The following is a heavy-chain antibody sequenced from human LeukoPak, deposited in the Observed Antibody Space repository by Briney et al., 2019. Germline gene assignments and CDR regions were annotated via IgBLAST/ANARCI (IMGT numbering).Heavy chain of an antibody. Sequence: SSETLSLTCTVSGGSISSSSYYWGWIRQPPGKGLEWIGSIYYSGSTYYNPSLKSRVTISVDTSKNQFSLKLSSVTAADTAVYYCARDRPLYSSSWPGWFDPWGQGTLVTVSS. J-gene: IGHJ5*02. V-gene: IGHV4-39*01. CDR2: IYYSGST. CDR3: ARDRPLYSSSWPGWFDP. D-gene: IGHD6-13*01. CDR1: GGSISSSSYY.